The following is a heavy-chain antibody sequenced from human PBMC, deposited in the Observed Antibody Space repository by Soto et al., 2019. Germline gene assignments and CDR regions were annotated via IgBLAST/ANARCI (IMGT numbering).Heavy chain of an antibody. CDR3: GEERGAKIWRGYPPEVCQ. CDR1: GGSISSSNW. V-gene: IGHV4-4*02. J-gene: IGHJ4*02. Sequence: PSETLSLTCAVSGGSISSSNWWSWVRQPPGKGLEWIGEIYHSGSTNYNPSLKSRVTISVDKSKNQFSLKLSSVTAADTAVYYWGEERGAKIWRGYPPEVCQWGQGTLVTVSS. D-gene: IGHD3-16*01. CDR2: IYHSGST.